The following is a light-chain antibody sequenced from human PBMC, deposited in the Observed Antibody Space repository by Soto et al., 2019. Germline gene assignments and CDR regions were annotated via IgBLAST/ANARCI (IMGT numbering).Light chain of an antibody. Sequence: QSVLTQPASVSGSPGQSITISCAGTSSDFGGDKYISWYQQYPGKAPKLILYEVTDRPSGVSNRFSGSKSGNTASLTISGLQAEDEADYYCSSYTSSNTWIFGGGTKLTVL. CDR2: EVT. J-gene: IGLJ2*01. CDR3: SSYTSSNTWI. CDR1: SSDFGGDKY. V-gene: IGLV2-14*01.